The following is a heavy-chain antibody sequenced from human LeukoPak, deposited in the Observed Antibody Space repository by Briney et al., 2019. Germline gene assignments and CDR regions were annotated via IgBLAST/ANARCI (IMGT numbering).Heavy chain of an antibody. CDR3: AREHGSGKIDFDY. CDR2: ISSSSSYI. Sequence: GSLRLSCAASGFTFSSYSMNWVRQAPGKGLEWVSSISSSSSYIYYADSVKGRFTISRDNAKNSLYLQMNSLRAEDTAVYYCAREHGSGKIDFDYWGQGTLVTVSS. V-gene: IGHV3-21*01. D-gene: IGHD3-10*01. J-gene: IGHJ4*02. CDR1: GFTFSSYS.